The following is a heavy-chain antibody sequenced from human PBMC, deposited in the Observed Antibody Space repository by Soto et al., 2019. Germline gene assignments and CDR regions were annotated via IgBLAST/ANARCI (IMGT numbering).Heavy chain of an antibody. CDR3: AKGLGELSPESYDY. J-gene: IGHJ4*02. D-gene: IGHD3-16*02. V-gene: IGHV3-30*18. Sequence: QVQLVESGGGVVQPGRSLRLSCAASGFTFSYYAMHWVRQAPGKGLEWVAVISYDGSDKYYADSLRARFTISRDNSKNTLNLQMNSLRADDTAVYYCAKGLGELSPESYDYWGQGIVITVSS. CDR2: ISYDGSDK. CDR1: GFTFSYYA.